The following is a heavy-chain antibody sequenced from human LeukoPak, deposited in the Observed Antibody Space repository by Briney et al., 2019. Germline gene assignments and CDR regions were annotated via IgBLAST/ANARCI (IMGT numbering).Heavy chain of an antibody. CDR3: ARDAPGNTALDY. J-gene: IGHJ4*02. Sequence: GGSLRLSCAASGFTFVSYWMHWVRQAPGKGLVWVSRINGYGSSTDSADSVKGRFTISRDNAKNTLYLQMNSLRAEDTAVYYCARDAPGNTALDYWGQGTLVTVSS. V-gene: IGHV3-74*01. CDR2: INGYGSST. D-gene: IGHD5-18*01. CDR1: GFTFVSYW.